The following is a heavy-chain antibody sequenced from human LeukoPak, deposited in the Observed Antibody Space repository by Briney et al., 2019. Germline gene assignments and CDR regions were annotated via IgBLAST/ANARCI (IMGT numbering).Heavy chain of an antibody. Sequence: GGSLRLSCAASGFTFSSYGMHWVRQAPGKGLEWVAFIRYDGSNKYYADSVKGRFTISRDNPKNTLYLQMNSLRAEDTAVYYCAKSLVVVIATPDYWGQGTLVTVSS. CDR2: IRYDGSNK. CDR1: GFTFSSYG. CDR3: AKSLVVVIATPDY. V-gene: IGHV3-30*02. D-gene: IGHD2-21*01. J-gene: IGHJ4*02.